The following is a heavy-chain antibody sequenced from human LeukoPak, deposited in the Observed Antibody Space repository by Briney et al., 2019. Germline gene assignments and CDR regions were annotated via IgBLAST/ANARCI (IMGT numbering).Heavy chain of an antibody. CDR3: ASRDKGYYYGMDV. V-gene: IGHV3-66*01. CDR1: GLTVSSNY. J-gene: IGHJ6*02. Sequence: PGGSLRLSCAASGLTVSSNYMSWVRQAPGKGLEWVSLIYSGGSTYYVDSVKGRFTISRDNSKNTLYLQMNSLRAEDTAVYYCASRDKGYYYGMDVWGQGTTVTVSS. CDR2: IYSGGST. D-gene: IGHD5-24*01.